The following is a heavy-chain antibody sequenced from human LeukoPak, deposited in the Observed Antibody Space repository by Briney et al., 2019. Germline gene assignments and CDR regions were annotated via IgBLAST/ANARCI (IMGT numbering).Heavy chain of an antibody. V-gene: IGHV4-59*01. CDR3: ARTMIVVEDYFDY. CDR1: GGSISSYY. Sequence: SETLSLTCTVSGGSISSYYWSWIRQPPGKGLEFIGYIYYSGSTYYNPSLRSRVTISVDTSKNQFSLKLSSVTAADTAVYYCARTMIVVEDYFDYWGQGTLVTVSS. CDR2: IYYSGST. J-gene: IGHJ4*02. D-gene: IGHD3-22*01.